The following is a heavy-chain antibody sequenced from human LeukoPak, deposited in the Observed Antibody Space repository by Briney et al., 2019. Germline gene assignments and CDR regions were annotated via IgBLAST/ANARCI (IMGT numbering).Heavy chain of an antibody. CDR2: IYHSGST. CDR1: GGSISSYY. V-gene: IGHV4-59*12. J-gene: IGHJ6*04. CDR3: ARGGFTQDV. D-gene: IGHD3-10*01. Sequence: PSETLSLTCTVSGGSISSYYWSWIRQPPGKGLEWIGYIYHSGSTKYNPSLKSRVTISVDTSKNQFSLKLSSVTAADTAVYYCARGGFTQDVWGKGTTVTISS.